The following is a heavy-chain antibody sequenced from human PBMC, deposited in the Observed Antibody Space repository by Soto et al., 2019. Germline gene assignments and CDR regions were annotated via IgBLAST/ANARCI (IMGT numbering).Heavy chain of an antibody. CDR2: ISGDNGNS. Sequence: AALNVSCKAYGYAFNGYGISWVGQAPGKGVEGMRWISGDNGNSNYAQKFHDRVTMTTESSTTTGYMEVRNPISDNRAVYYCASVWGIHYYFSGMDVWGQGTTVTVSS. CDR1: GYAFNGYG. D-gene: IGHD6-13*01. J-gene: IGHJ6*02. CDR3: ASVWGIHYYFSGMDV. V-gene: IGHV1-18*01.